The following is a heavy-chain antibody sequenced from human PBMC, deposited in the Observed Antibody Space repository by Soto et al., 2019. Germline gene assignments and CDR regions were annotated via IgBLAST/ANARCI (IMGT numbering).Heavy chain of an antibody. D-gene: IGHD4-17*01. J-gene: IGHJ5*02. CDR2: INGDGSST. Sequence: ELQLVQSGGGLVQPGGSLRLSCAASGFAFSNYWMHWVRQAPGKGLVWVSRINGDGSSTSYADSVRGRFTISRDNAETALYLQMNSLRPEDTALYYCARSRVDGDSVPWGQGTLVTVSS. CDR1: GFAFSNYW. CDR3: ARSRVDGDSVP. V-gene: IGHV3-74*01.